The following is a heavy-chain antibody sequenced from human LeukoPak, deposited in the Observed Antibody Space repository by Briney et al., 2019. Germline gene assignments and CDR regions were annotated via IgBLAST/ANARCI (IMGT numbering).Heavy chain of an antibody. V-gene: IGHV3-23*01. J-gene: IGHJ4*02. CDR3: AKAGGGNWPSSFDCFDD. CDR1: GFTFTKYA. D-gene: IGHD4-23*01. CDR2: SSGSDSST. Sequence: SGGSLRLSCTASGFTFTKYAMNWVRQAPGKGLEWVSVSSGSDSSTYYADSVKGRFTISRDNSKNTLYLQMHSLRAEDTAVYYRAKAGGGNWPSSFDCFDDSGRGTLVTVSS.